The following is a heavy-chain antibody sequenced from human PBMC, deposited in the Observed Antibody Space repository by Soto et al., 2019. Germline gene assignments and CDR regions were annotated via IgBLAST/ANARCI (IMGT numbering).Heavy chain of an antibody. CDR2: ISYDGSNK. D-gene: IGHD3-3*01. CDR1: GFTFSSYG. V-gene: IGHV3-30*18. CDR3: AKPSYDFWSGYEYYYYYYMDV. Sequence: GGSLRLSCAASGFTFSSYGMHWVRQAPGKGLEWVAVISYDGSNKYYADSVKGRFTISRDNSKNTLYLQMNSLRAEDTAVYYCAKPSYDFWSGYEYYYYYYMDVWGKGTTVTVSS. J-gene: IGHJ6*03.